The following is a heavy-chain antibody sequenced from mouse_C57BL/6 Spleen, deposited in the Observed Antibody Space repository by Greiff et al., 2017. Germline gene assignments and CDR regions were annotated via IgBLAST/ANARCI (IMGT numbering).Heavy chain of an antibody. J-gene: IGHJ1*03. CDR3: TGLLRHWYFDV. Sequence: EVKLVESGGGLVQPGGSMKLSCVASGFTFSNYWMNWVRQSPEKGLEWVAQIRLKSDNYATHYAESVKGRFTISRDDSKSSVYLQMNNLRAEDTGIYYCTGLLRHWYFDVWGTGTTVTVSS. CDR2: IRLKSDNYAT. V-gene: IGHV6-3*01. CDR1: GFTFSNYW. D-gene: IGHD1-2*01.